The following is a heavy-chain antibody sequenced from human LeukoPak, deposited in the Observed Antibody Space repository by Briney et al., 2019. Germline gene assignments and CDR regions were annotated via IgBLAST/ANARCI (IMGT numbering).Heavy chain of an antibody. D-gene: IGHD3-16*02. Sequence: GASVKVSCKASGYTFTSYAMNWVRQAPGQGLEWMGWINTNTGNPTYAQGFTGRFVFSLDTSVSTAYLQISGLKAEDTAVYYCARDASYDYVWGSYRYTREGHAFDIWGQGTMVTVSS. CDR3: ARDASYDYVWGSYRYTREGHAFDI. J-gene: IGHJ3*02. CDR2: INTNTGNP. CDR1: GYTFTSYA. V-gene: IGHV7-4-1*02.